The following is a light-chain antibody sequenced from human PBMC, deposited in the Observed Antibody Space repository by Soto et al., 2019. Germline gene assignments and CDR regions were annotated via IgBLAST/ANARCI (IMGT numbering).Light chain of an antibody. J-gene: IGKJ2*01. CDR1: QSVSSN. CDR3: QQYNNWPMYT. CDR2: GAS. Sequence: ETVMTQSPATLSVSPGERATLSCRASQSVSSNLAWYQQKPGQAPRLLFYGASTRATGIPARFSGSGSGTEFTLTISSLQSEAFAVYYCQQYNNWPMYTFGQGTKLEIK. V-gene: IGKV3-15*01.